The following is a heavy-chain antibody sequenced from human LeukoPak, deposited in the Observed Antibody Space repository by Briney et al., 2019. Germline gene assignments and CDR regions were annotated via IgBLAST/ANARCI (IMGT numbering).Heavy chain of an antibody. J-gene: IGHJ3*02. CDR2: IYYSGST. V-gene: IGHV4-59*08. Sequence: PSETLSLTCTVSGGSISSYYWSWIRQPPGKGLEWIGYIYYSGSTNYNPSLKSRVTISVDTSKNQFSLKLSSVTAADTAVYYCARRDLTMVRGVPTNDAFGIWGQGTMVTVSS. CDR3: ARRDLTMVRGVPTNDAFGI. CDR1: GGSISSYY. D-gene: IGHD3-10*01.